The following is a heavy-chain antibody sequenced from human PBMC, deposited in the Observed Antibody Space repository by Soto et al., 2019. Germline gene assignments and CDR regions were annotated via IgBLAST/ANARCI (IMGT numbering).Heavy chain of an antibody. D-gene: IGHD2-2*01. CDR1: GFTFSSYG. V-gene: IGHV3-23*01. CDR3: AKQAGSSILYYFDY. Sequence: EVQLLESGGGLGQPGGSLRLSCVVSGFTFSSYGLSWVRQAPGKGLEWVSTISGSGGNTWYADSVKGRFTISRDNSQNTLYLQMNSLRVEDTAVYYCAKQAGSSILYYFDYWGQGTLDTVSS. CDR2: ISGSGGNT. J-gene: IGHJ4*02.